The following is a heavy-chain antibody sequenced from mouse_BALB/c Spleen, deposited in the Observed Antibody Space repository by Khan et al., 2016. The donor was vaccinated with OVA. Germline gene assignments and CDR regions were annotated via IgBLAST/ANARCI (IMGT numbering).Heavy chain of an antibody. J-gene: IGHJ4*01. CDR3: ARKIDYGNWVDY. Sequence: QVQLKESGPGLVQPSQSLSITCTVSGFSLTSYGVHWVRQSPGKGLEWLGVIWSGGSTDYNAAFISRLSISKDNSKSQVFFKINSLTANDTAIYYCARKIDYGNWVDYWGQGTSVTVSS. CDR2: IWSGGST. D-gene: IGHD2-1*01. V-gene: IGHV2-2*02. CDR1: GFSLTSYG.